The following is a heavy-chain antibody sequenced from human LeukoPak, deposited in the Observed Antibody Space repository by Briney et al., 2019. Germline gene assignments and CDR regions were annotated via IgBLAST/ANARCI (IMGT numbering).Heavy chain of an antibody. Sequence: GGSLRLSCEASGFSFTNAWMNWVRLAPGKGLEWVGRLKSRVDGGAADYAAPVKGRFTISRDDSKDTLYLQMNSLKNEDTGIYYCAYSRPNDYYYYYMDVWGKGTTVTVAS. V-gene: IGHV3-15*01. D-gene: IGHD2-21*01. J-gene: IGHJ6*03. CDR2: LKSRVDGGAA. CDR1: GFSFTNAW. CDR3: AYSRPNDYYYYYMDV.